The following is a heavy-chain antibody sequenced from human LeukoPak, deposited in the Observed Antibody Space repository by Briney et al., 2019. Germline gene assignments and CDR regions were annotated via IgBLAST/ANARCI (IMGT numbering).Heavy chain of an antibody. CDR2: ISSSSSYI. CDR3: ARDRPGYSGYDFDY. Sequence: GGSLRLSCAASGFTFSSYSMNWVRQAPGKGLEWVSSISSSSSYIYYADSEKGRFTISRDNAKNSMYLQMNSLRAEDTAVYYCARDRPGYSGYDFDYWGQGTLVTVSS. V-gene: IGHV3-21*01. D-gene: IGHD5-12*01. CDR1: GFTFSSYS. J-gene: IGHJ4*02.